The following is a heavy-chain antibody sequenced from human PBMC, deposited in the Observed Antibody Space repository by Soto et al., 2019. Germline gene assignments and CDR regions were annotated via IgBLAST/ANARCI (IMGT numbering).Heavy chain of an antibody. V-gene: IGHV4-59*08. Sequence: QVQLQESGPGRVKPSETLSLTCTVSGGSISDYYWSWFRQPPGKGLQWIAYISYTGRTNYDPSLESRLTLSLDTSKSQVSLKLSSVTAADTAVYYCAKHDYHGSGDYGWFDPWGPGTLVTVSS. CDR3: AKHDYHGSGDYGWFDP. D-gene: IGHD4-17*01. CDR1: GGSISDYY. CDR2: ISYTGRT. J-gene: IGHJ5*02.